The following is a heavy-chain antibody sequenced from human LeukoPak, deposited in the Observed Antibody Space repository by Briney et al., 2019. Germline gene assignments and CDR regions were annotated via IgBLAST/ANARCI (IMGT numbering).Heavy chain of an antibody. CDR2: LYYTGSS. D-gene: IGHD2-2*01. J-gene: IGHJ5*02. CDR1: GDSISSTTNS. Sequence: SETLPLTCTVSGDSISSTTNSWGWIRQPPGKGLEWIGSLYYTGSSYYNPSLKRRVTISGDTSNNQISLRMNSVTAADTAIYYCARHSTMLTSRWFDPWGQGTLVTVSS. CDR3: ARHSTMLTSRWFDP. V-gene: IGHV4-39*01.